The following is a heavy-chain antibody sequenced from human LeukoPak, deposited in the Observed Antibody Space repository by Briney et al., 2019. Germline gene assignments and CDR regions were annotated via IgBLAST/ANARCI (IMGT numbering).Heavy chain of an antibody. CDR1: GGTFSSYA. Sequence: SVKVSCKASGGTFSSYAISWVRQAPGQGLEWMGRVIPIFGIANYAQKFQGRVTITADKSTSTAYMELSSLRSEDTAVYYCARDGTAMVPYWGQGTLVTVSS. D-gene: IGHD5-18*01. CDR3: ARDGTAMVPY. V-gene: IGHV1-69*04. CDR2: VIPIFGIA. J-gene: IGHJ4*02.